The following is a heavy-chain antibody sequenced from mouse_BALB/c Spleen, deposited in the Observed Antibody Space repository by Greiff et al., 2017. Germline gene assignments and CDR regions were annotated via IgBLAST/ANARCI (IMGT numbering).Heavy chain of an antibody. J-gene: IGHJ4*01. CDR3: ARWGYSYAMDY. Sequence: EVQGVESGGGLVKPGGSLKLSCAASGFTFSDYYMYWVRQTPEKRLEWVATISDGGSYTYYPDSVKGRFTISRDNAKNNLYLQMSSLKSEDTAMYYCARWGYSYAMDYWGQGTSVTVSA. V-gene: IGHV5-4*02. CDR2: ISDGGSYT. D-gene: IGHD2-3*01. CDR1: GFTFSDYY.